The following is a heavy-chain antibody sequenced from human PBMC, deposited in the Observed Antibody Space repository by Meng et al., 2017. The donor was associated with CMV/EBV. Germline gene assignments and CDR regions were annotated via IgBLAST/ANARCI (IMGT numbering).Heavy chain of an antibody. CDR2: ISSSSSYI. D-gene: IGHD3-22*01. Sequence: GESLRLSCAASGFTFSSYSMNWVRQAPGKGLEWVSSISSSSSYIYYADSVKGRFTISRDNSKKKIYLQMHSLRTEDTAMYYCARDSEGSDSSGRSPYYFDYWGQGTLVTVSS. CDR1: GFTFSSYS. CDR3: ARDSEGSDSSGRSPYYFDY. V-gene: IGHV3-21*01. J-gene: IGHJ4*01.